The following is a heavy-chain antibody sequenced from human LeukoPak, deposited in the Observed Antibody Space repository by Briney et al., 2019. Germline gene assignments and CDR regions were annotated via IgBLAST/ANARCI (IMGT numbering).Heavy chain of an antibody. D-gene: IGHD5-18*01. Sequence: SETLSLTCTVSGGSISSYYWSWIRQPPGKGLEWIGYIYYSGGTKYNPSLKSRVTISLDTSKSQFSLKLRSVTAADTAVYYCGRDTAHHFDYGAQGPLVTVPS. J-gene: IGHJ4*02. V-gene: IGHV4-59*08. CDR1: GGSISSYY. CDR3: GRDTAHHFDY. CDR2: IYYSGGT.